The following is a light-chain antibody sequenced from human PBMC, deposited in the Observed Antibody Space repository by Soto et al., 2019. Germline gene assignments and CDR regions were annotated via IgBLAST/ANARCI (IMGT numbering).Light chain of an antibody. CDR2: EVT. CDR3: SSFTTSTVVV. V-gene: IGLV2-14*01. CDR1: NSDIGVYNY. J-gene: IGLJ2*01. Sequence: QSALTQPASVSESPGQSITISCTGTNSDIGVYNYVSWYQQHPGKAPILLIYEVTHRPSGISSRFSGSKSGNTASLTISGLQTDDEASYFCSSFTTSTVVVFGGGTQLTVL.